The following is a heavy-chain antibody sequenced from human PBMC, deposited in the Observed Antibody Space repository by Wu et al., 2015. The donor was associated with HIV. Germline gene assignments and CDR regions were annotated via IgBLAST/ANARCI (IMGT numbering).Heavy chain of an antibody. CDR1: GYTFTGYY. Sequence: QVQLVQSGAEVKKPGASVKVSCKASGYTFTGYYMHWVRQAPGQGLEWMGWINPNSGGTNYAQKFQGRVTMTRDTSISTAYMELSRLRSDDTAVYYCARSYTTMVRGVKPRGAFDIWGQGTMVTVSS. J-gene: IGHJ3*02. V-gene: IGHV1-2*02. CDR2: INPNSGGT. D-gene: IGHD3-10*01. CDR3: ARSYTTMVRGVKPRGAFDI.